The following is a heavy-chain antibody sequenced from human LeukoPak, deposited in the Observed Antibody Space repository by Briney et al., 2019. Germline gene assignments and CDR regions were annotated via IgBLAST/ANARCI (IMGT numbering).Heavy chain of an antibody. D-gene: IGHD3-10*01. V-gene: IGHV3-48*04. CDR2: ITSNGGLI. CDR1: GFTFSAYN. J-gene: IGHJ4*02. CDR3: ARVASSGRLDQIFYS. Sequence: QPGGSLRLSCAASGFTFSAYNMNCVRQAPGKWLEWVSFITSNGGLIHYTDSVVGRFTISRDNAEKSLYLQMNSLRVDDTGVYYCARVASSGRLDQIFYSWGQGTLVTVSS.